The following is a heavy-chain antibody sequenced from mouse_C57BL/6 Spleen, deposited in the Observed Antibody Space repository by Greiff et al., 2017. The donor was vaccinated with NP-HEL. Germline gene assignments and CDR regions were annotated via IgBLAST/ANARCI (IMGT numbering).Heavy chain of an antibody. CDR2: ISNGGGST. J-gene: IGHJ1*03. Sequence: DVHLVESGGGLVQPGGSLKLSCAASGFTFSDYYMYWVRQTPEKRLEWVAYISNGGGSTYYPDTVKGRFTISRDNAKNTLYLQMSRLKSEDTAMYYCARGLLRGYFDVWGTGTTVTVSS. D-gene: IGHD1-1*01. V-gene: IGHV5-12*01. CDR1: GFTFSDYY. CDR3: ARGLLRGYFDV.